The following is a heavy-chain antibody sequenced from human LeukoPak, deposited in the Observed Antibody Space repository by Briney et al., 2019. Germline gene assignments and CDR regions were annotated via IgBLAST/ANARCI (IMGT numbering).Heavy chain of an antibody. D-gene: IGHD1-26*01. CDR1: GFTFSSYG. V-gene: IGHV3-30*02. CDR3: AKFTSGSLDY. CDR2: IQYDGSNK. Sequence: GGSLRLSCAASGFTFSSYGMHWVRQPPGKGLEWVAFIQYDGSNKYYTDSVKGRFTISRDNSKNTLSLQMNSLRTEDTAVYYCAKFTSGSLDYWGQGTLVTVSS. J-gene: IGHJ4*02.